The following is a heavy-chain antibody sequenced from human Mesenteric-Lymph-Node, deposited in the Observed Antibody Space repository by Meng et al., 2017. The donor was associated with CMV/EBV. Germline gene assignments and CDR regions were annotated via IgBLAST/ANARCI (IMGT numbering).Heavy chain of an antibody. D-gene: IGHD6-13*01. CDR1: GFTFSSYS. CDR2: ISSSSSYI. Sequence: GGSLRLSCAASGFTFSSYSMNWVRQAPGRGLEWVSSISSSSSYIYYADSVKGRFTVSRDNAKNTLFLQMNSLRVEDTAVYFCARDKDIAAGGRGGYFDYWGQGTLVTVSS. J-gene: IGHJ4*02. V-gene: IGHV3-21*01. CDR3: ARDKDIAAGGRGGYFDY.